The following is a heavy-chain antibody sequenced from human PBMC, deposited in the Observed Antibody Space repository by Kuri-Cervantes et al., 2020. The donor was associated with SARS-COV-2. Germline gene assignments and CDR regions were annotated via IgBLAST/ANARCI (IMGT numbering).Heavy chain of an antibody. D-gene: IGHD6-25*01. J-gene: IGHJ4*02. Sequence: GESLKISCSASGLNFTIYGMHWVRQAPGKWLEWVALISHDGINKNYGDSVKGRFTISRDNSKNTLILQMNSLRVEDTSVYYCATETDHVTLRGYWAPGFPLANWGQGALVTVSS. V-gene: IGHV3-30*03. CDR3: ATETDHVTLRGYWAPGFPLAN. CDR2: ISHDGINK. CDR1: GLNFTIYG.